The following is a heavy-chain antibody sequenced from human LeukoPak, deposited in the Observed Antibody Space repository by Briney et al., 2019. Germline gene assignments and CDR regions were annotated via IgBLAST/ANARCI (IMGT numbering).Heavy chain of an antibody. CDR1: GYTFTSYG. J-gene: IGHJ6*02. V-gene: IGHV1-18*01. D-gene: IGHD3-3*01. CDR3: ARDRTPTRYYDFWSGYFPMDV. Sequence: ASVKVSCKASGYTFTSYGISWVRQAPGQGLEWMGWISAYNGNTNYAQKLQGRVTMTTDTSTSTAYMELRSLRSDDTAVYYCARDRTPTRYYDFWSGYFPMDVWGQGTTVTVS. CDR2: ISAYNGNT.